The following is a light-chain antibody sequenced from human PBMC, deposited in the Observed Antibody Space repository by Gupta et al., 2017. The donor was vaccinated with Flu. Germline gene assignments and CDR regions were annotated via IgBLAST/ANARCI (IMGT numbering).Light chain of an antibody. CDR3: QYSDTSLRGLFV. V-gene: IGLV1-40*01. Sequence: QFVLTQPPSVSGAPGHGFTISCTGSTSNIGAGSDVHWYQQVPGRDPTRLIFFNNNRPSAVAARFSCATSCASASPVTNARHAEDDADDYYQYSDTSLRGLFVFGGGTKMTVL. CDR2: FNN. CDR1: TSNIGAGSD. J-gene: IGLJ3*02.